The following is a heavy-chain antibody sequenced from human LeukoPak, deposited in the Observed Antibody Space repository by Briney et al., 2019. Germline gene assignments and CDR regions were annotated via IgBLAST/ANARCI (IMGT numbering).Heavy chain of an antibody. Sequence: SETLSLTCTVSGGSISRYYWSWIRQPPGKGLEWIGYIYYSGSTNYNPSLKSRVTISVDTSKNQFSLKLSSVTAADTAVYYCARGEYYYGSGSYSTNFDYWGQGTLVTVSS. CDR3: ARGEYYYGSGSYSTNFDY. J-gene: IGHJ4*02. D-gene: IGHD3-10*01. V-gene: IGHV4-59*01. CDR1: GGSISRYY. CDR2: IYYSGST.